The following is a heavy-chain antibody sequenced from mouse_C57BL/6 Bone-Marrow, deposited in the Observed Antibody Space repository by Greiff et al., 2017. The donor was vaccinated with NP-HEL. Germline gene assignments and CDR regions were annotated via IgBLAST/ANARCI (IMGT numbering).Heavy chain of an antibody. Sequence: DVQLQESGGGLVKPGGSLKLSCAASGFTFSSYAMSWVRQTPEKRLEWVATISDGGSYTYYPDNVKGRFTISRDNAKNNLYLQMSHLKSEDTAMYYCARAPLNRKMGYWGQGTSVTVSS. CDR1: GFTFSSYA. CDR2: ISDGGSYT. D-gene: IGHD5-1-1*01. V-gene: IGHV5-4*01. J-gene: IGHJ4*01. CDR3: ARAPLNRKMGY.